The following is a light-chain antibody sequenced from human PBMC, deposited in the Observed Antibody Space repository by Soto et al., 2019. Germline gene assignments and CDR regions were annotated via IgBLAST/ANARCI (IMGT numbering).Light chain of an antibody. CDR3: QQYGSSPLT. V-gene: IGKV3-20*01. Sequence: EIVLTQSPGTLSLSPGERATLSCRASQSVSSSYLAWYQQKPGQAPRLLIYGASTRATGIPDRFSGSGSGTDFTITISRLESEDFAAYFCQQYGSSPLTFGGGTKVEIK. J-gene: IGKJ4*01. CDR2: GAS. CDR1: QSVSSSY.